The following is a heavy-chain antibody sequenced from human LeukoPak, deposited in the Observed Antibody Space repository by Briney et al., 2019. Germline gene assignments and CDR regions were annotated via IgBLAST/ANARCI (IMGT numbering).Heavy chain of an antibody. J-gene: IGHJ5*02. D-gene: IGHD3-22*01. CDR1: GFTFSSYA. V-gene: IGHV3-30-3*01. CDR3: ARDPGLYDSSGYYPNWSDP. CDR2: ISYDGSNK. Sequence: GTSLRLSCAASGFTFSSYAMHWVRQAPGKGLEWVAVISYDGSNKYYADSVKGRFTISRDNSKNTLYLQMNSLRAEDTAVYYCARDPGLYDSSGYYPNWSDPWGQGTLVTVSS.